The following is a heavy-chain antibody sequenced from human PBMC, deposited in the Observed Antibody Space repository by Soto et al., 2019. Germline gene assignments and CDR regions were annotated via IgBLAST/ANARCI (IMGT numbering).Heavy chain of an antibody. D-gene: IGHD6-6*01. J-gene: IGHJ4*02. CDR2: INHSGST. CDR1: GGSFSGYY. CDR3: ARVVSTSSSLNFDY. V-gene: IGHV4-34*01. Sequence: QVQLQQWGAGLLKPSETLSLTCAVYGGSFSGYYWSWIRQPPGKGLEWIGEINHSGSTNYNPSLKSRVTISVDTSKNQFFLKLSSVTAADTAVYYCARVVSTSSSLNFDYWGQGTLVTVSS.